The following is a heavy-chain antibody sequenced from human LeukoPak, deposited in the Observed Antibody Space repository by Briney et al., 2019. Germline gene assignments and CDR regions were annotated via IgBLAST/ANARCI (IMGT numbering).Heavy chain of an antibody. J-gene: IGHJ4*02. CDR3: ARDGFNLDY. CDR2: ILYDEVNK. D-gene: IGHD1-14*01. V-gene: IGHV3-30*01. CDR1: GFIFSSYT. Sequence: GGSLRLSRAASGFIFSSYTIHWFRQAPGKGLEWVAVILYDEVNKYYADSVKGRFTISRDNSKNTLYLQMNTLRAEDTAVYYCARDGFNLDYWGQGTLVTVSS.